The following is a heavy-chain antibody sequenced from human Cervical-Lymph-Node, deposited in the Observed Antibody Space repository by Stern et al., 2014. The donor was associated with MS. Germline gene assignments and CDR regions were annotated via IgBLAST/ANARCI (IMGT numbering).Heavy chain of an antibody. CDR3: AREGQDYYYGMDV. V-gene: IGHV3-33*01. Sequence: VQLVESGGGVVQPGRSLRLSCAASGFTFSSYGMHWVRQAPGKGLEWVAVIWYDGSIKDYADSVKGRFTISRDNSKNTLYLQMNSLRAEDTAVYYCAREGQDYYYGMDVWGQGTTVTVSS. CDR2: IWYDGSIK. J-gene: IGHJ6*02. CDR1: GFTFSSYG.